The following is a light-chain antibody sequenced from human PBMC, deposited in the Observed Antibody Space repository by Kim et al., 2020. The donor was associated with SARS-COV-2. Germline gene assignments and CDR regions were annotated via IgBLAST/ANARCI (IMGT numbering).Light chain of an antibody. J-gene: IGKJ1*01. Sequence: EIVLTQSPGTLSLSPGERATLSCRASQVVRSDTLAWYQQKPGQAPRLLIYGASNRATDIPDRFSGTGSGTDFTLTISRLEPEDFAVYYCQQFHTSTWTFGQGTRVDIK. CDR3: QQFHTSTWT. V-gene: IGKV3-20*01. CDR1: QVVRSDT. CDR2: GAS.